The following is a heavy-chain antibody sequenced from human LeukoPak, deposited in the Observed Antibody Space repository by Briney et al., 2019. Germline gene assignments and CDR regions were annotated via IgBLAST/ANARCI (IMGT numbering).Heavy chain of an antibody. J-gene: IGHJ5*02. CDR2: ISAYNGNT. V-gene: IGHV1-18*01. D-gene: IGHD5-12*01. CDR3: ARVGLVATIRGWFDP. CDR1: GYTFTTYA. Sequence: ASVKVSCKASGYTFTTYAMNWVRQAPGQGLEWMGWISAYNGNTNYAQKLQGRVTMTTDTSTSTAYMELRSLRSDDTAVYYCARVGLVATIRGWFDPWGQGTLVTVSS.